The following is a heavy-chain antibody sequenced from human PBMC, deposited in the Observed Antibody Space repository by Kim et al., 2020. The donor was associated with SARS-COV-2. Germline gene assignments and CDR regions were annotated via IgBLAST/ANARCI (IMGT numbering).Heavy chain of an antibody. CDR3: ARDLKRRWPRSSSSGYFDY. Sequence: SETLSLTCTVSGGSISSGDYYWSWIRQPPGKGLEWIGYIYYSGSTYYNPSLKSRVTISVDTSKNQFSLKLSSVTAADTAVYYCARDLKRRWPRSSSSGYFDYWGQGTLVTVSS. V-gene: IGHV4-30-4*01. D-gene: IGHD6-6*01. J-gene: IGHJ4*02. CDR1: GGSISSGDYY. CDR2: IYYSGST.